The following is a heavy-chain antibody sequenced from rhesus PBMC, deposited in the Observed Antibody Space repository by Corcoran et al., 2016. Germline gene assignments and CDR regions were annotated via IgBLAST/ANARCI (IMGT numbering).Heavy chain of an antibody. CDR3: AKGAAAGQEDDAFDF. Sequence: EVQLVESGGGLVQPGGSLRLSCTGSGFTFSSYYMYWVRQAPGKGLEWVSAITTGGCSTWYTDSVKCRFTISKENAKNTLYLQMDSLRAEDTAVYYCAKGAAAGQEDDAFDFWGQGLRVTVSS. V-gene: IGHV3-8*01. CDR2: ITTGGCST. J-gene: IGHJ3*01. D-gene: IGHD6S26*01. CDR1: GFTFSSYY.